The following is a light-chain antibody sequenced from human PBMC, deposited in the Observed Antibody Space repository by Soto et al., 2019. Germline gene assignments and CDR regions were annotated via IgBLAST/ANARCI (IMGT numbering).Light chain of an antibody. V-gene: IGLV2-14*01. CDR3: SSYTSSRTGV. CDR1: SSDVGGYNY. J-gene: IGLJ3*02. Sequence: QSALTQPASVSGSPGQSITISCTGTSSDVGGYNYVSWYQQHPGKAPKLMIYDVSNRPSGVSNRFSGSKSGNTASLTISGLQAEDEADYYCSSYTSSRTGVFGGVTKLTVL. CDR2: DVS.